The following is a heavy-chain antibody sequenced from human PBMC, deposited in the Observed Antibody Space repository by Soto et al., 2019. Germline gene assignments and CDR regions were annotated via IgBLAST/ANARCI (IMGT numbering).Heavy chain of an antibody. CDR3: AKEEDSGGYKGFSFDF. Sequence: PGGSLRLSCVASGFTFTFYAMSWVRQAPGKGLQWVSGITGSGDITYYADSVKDRFTISRDNSKNTLYLQMNSLRAEDTAVYYCAKEEDSGGYKGFSFDFWGQGALVTVSS. D-gene: IGHD3-22*01. CDR2: ITGSGDIT. J-gene: IGHJ4*02. V-gene: IGHV3-23*01. CDR1: GFTFTFYA.